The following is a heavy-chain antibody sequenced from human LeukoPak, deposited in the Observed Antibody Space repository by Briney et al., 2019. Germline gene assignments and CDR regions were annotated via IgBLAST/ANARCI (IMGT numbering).Heavy chain of an antibody. CDR3: ARDNRPGLQSDV. J-gene: IGHJ6*03. D-gene: IGHD1-14*01. Sequence: GGSLRLSCTASGFTFSSYEMNWVRQAPGKGLEWVSYISSSGSTIYYADSVKGRFTISRDNAKNTLYLQMNSLRDEDTAVYYCARDNRPGLQSDVWGKGTTVTISS. V-gene: IGHV3-48*03. CDR2: ISSSGSTI. CDR1: GFTFSSYE.